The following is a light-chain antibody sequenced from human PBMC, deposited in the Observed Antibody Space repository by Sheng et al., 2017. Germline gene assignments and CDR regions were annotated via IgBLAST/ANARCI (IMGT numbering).Light chain of an antibody. CDR2: DVS. V-gene: IGKV3-11*01. J-gene: IGKJ4*02. CDR3: HQRNWWPPT. Sequence: EIVLTQSPAALSLFPGQRATLSCKASHNVSSNFAWYQHRPGQPPRLLISDVSDRAPGIPDRFSGRGSVTDFTLTITTLEPEDSAVYFCHQRNWWPPTFGGGTKIEIK. CDR1: HNVSSN.